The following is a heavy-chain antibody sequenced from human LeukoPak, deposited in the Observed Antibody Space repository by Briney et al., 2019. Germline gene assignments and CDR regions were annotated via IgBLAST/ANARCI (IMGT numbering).Heavy chain of an antibody. Sequence: SEALSLTCTVSGGSISSYYWSWIRQPPGKALEWIGYIYYSGSTNYNPSLKSRVTISVDTSKNQFSLKLSSVTAADTAVYYCAGGAYITIFGYWGQGTLVTVSS. CDR2: IYYSGST. V-gene: IGHV4-59*01. J-gene: IGHJ4*02. D-gene: IGHD3-3*01. CDR1: GGSISSYY. CDR3: AGGAYITIFGY.